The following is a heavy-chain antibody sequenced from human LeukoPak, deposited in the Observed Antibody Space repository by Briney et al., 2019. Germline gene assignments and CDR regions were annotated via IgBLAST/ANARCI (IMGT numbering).Heavy chain of an antibody. V-gene: IGHV1-46*01. D-gene: IGHD2-2*01. Sequence: GASVKVSCKTSGYIFTNYYIHWARQAPGQGLEWMGIINCGGGNTDYAQKFQGRVSMTRDRSTSTVSMELGSLTSEDTAVYYCARGHLYCSSTSCYGDAFDIWGQGTMVTVSS. J-gene: IGHJ3*02. CDR3: ARGHLYCSSTSCYGDAFDI. CDR2: INCGGGNT. CDR1: GYIFTNYY.